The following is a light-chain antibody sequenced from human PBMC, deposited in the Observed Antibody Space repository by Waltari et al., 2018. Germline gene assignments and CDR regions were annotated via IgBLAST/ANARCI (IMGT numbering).Light chain of an antibody. V-gene: IGKV4-1*01. J-gene: IGKJ1*01. CDR1: QSVLYTSNNKNY. CDR3: QQYSSAPWT. Sequence: DIVMTQSPDSLAVSLGERATINCKSSQSVLYTSNNKNYLAWYQQKPGQPPKLLIYWASTRDSGVPNRFSGSGSGTDFTLTISSLQADDVAVYYCQQYSSAPWTFIQGTKVEIK. CDR2: WAS.